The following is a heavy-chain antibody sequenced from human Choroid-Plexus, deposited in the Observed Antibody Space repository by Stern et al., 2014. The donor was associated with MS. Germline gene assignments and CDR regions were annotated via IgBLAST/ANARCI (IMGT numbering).Heavy chain of an antibody. CDR1: GYIFTGYY. J-gene: IGHJ6*02. CDR2: INPNTGGP. CDR3: ARVQRGITIFGVVTDYYYLGMDV. D-gene: IGHD3-3*01. Sequence: QVQLVQSGAEVKKPGASVKVSCKTSGYIFTGYYIHWVRQAPGQGLEWMAWINPNTGGPKYAQKFQGRDTMSRDTSISTSDVELSSLTSDDTAVYYCARVQRGITIFGVVTDYYYLGMDVWGQGTTVTVSS. V-gene: IGHV1-2*02.